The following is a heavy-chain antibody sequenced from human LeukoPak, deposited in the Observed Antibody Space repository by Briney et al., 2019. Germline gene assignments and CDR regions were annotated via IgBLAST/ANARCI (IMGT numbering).Heavy chain of an antibody. CDR3: TTADYYDSSGYS. V-gene: IGHV3-15*01. D-gene: IGHD3-22*01. CDR1: GFTFSNAW. CDR2: IKSKTDGGTT. Sequence: GSLRLSCAASGFTFSNAWMSRARQAPGKGLEWVGRIKSKTDGGTTDYAAPVKGRFTISRDDSKNTLYLQMNSLKTEDTAVYYCTTADYYDSSGYSWGQGTLVTVSS. J-gene: IGHJ4*02.